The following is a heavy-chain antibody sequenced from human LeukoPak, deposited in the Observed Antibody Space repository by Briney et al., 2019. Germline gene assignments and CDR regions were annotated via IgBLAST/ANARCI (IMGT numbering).Heavy chain of an antibody. V-gene: IGHV3-9*01. J-gene: IGHJ6*04. CDR1: GFKFDDYA. CDR2: ISWNSGSI. D-gene: IGHD3-10*02. CDR3: AELGITMIGGV. Sequence: GGSLRLSCTASGFKFDDYAMHWVRQAPGKGLEWVSSISWNSGSIDYADSVKGRFTISRDNAKNSLYLQMNSLRAEDTAVYYCAELGITMIGGVWGKGTTVTISS.